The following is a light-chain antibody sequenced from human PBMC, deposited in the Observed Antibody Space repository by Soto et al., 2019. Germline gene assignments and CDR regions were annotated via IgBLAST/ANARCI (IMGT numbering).Light chain of an antibody. Sequence: ESVLTQSPGTLSLSPGERATLSCRASQSVSSNYLTWYQQKPGQAPRLLIYGASSRATGVPDRFSGSGSGTDFTLTISRLEPQDVAFCYCQHYSSSSMSTFGQGTKLEIK. CDR3: QHYSSSSMST. J-gene: IGKJ2*01. CDR2: GAS. CDR1: QSVSSNY. V-gene: IGKV3-20*01.